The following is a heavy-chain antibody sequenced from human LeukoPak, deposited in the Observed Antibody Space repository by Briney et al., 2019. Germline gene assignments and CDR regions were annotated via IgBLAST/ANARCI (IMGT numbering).Heavy chain of an antibody. V-gene: IGHV3-23*01. D-gene: IGHD6-19*01. CDR2: ISGSGGST. Sequence: GGSLRLSCAASGFTFSSYAMSWVRQAPGKGLEWVSAISGSGGSTYYADSVKGRFTISRDNSKNTLYLQMNSLRAEDTAVYYCAASGYSSGSYYSWGQGTLVTVSS. CDR1: GFTFSSYA. J-gene: IGHJ4*02. CDR3: AASGYSSGSYYS.